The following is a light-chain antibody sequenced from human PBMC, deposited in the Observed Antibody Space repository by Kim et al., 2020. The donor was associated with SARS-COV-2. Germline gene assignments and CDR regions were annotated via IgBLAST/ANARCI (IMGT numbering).Light chain of an antibody. CDR2: VGTGGSVG. CDR3: GTDYGSGSNFGYV. J-gene: IGLJ1*01. CDR1: IGYSDYT. V-gene: IGLV9-49*01. Sequence: TLSIGYSDYTVDRYQQRPGKGPRFVMRVGTGGSVGSKGEGIPARFSVMGSGLNRSLTIKNIQEEDESDYHCGTDYGSGSNFGYVFGPGTTVTVL.